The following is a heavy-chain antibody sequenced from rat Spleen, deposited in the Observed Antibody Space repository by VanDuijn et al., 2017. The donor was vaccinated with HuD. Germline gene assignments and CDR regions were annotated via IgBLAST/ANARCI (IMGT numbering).Heavy chain of an antibody. D-gene: IGHD1-10*01. J-gene: IGHJ2*01. CDR3: ARTTTRGFDY. CDR2: ISPSGGST. CDR1: GFFFSDYY. V-gene: IGHV5-25*01. Sequence: EVQLVESGGGLVQPGRSLKLSCAASGFFFSDYYMAWVRQAPKKGLEWVASISPSGGSTYYRDSVKGRFTVSRDNAKSTLYLQMDSLRSEDTATYYCARTTTRGFDYWGQGVMVTVSS.